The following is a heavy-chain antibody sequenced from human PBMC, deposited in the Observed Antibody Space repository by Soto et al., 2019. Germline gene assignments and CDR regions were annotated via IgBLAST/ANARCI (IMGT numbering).Heavy chain of an antibody. J-gene: IGHJ6*02. CDR2: IYSDNKT. Sequence: EVQLVESGGGLIQSGGSLRLSCAASGFTVSSNYMNWVRQAPGKGLEWVSVIYSDNKTYYADSVKGRFTISRDKSKNTLYIQMNSLRAEDTAIYYCARGYWAWGMDVWGQGTTITVSS. CDR1: GFTVSSNY. V-gene: IGHV3-53*01. CDR3: ARGYWAWGMDV. D-gene: IGHD2-8*02.